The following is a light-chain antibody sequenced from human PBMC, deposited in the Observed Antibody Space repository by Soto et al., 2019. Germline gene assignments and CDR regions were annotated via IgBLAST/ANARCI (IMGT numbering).Light chain of an antibody. CDR1: QSVSYN. CDR3: QQYKNWPPLT. CDR2: GAF. J-gene: IGKJ4*01. V-gene: IGKV3-15*01. Sequence: EIVMTQSPATLSVSPGETATLSCRASQSVSYNLAWYQQKPGQGPRLLIYGAFTRATGIPARFSGSGLGQTSLSPSAACSLKIFAVYYCQQYKNWPPLTFGGGTKVEIK.